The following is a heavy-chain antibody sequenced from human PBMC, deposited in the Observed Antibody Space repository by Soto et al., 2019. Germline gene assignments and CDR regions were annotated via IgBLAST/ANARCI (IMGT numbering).Heavy chain of an antibody. CDR2: ISSSSSFI. D-gene: IGHD2-2*01. Sequence: PGGSLRLSCAASGFTFSIYNMNWVRQAPGKGLEWVSCISSSSSFIFYADSVKGRFTISRDNAKNSLYLQMNSLRAEDTAVYYRSRQPTEDLIPVWGQGTTVTVSS. CDR1: GFTFSIYN. CDR3: SRQPTEDLIPV. J-gene: IGHJ6*02. V-gene: IGHV3-21*01.